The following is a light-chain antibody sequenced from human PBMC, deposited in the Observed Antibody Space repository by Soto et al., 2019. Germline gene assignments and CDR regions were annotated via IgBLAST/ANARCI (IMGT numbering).Light chain of an antibody. CDR2: DVS. CDR1: SSDVGGYNY. J-gene: IGLJ2*01. CDR3: CSYAGNYNLL. Sequence: QSALTQPRSVSGSPGQSVTISCTGTSSDVGGYNYVSWYQQHPGKAPKLMIYDVSKRPSGVPDRFSGSKSGNPASVAISGLQAEDEADYYCCSYAGNYNLLCGGGTKVTVL. V-gene: IGLV2-11*01.